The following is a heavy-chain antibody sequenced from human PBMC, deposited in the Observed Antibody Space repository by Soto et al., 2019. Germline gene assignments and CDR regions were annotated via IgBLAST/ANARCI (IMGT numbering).Heavy chain of an antibody. CDR2: IYSGGST. CDR1: GFTVSSNY. J-gene: IGHJ5*02. CDR3: AAAVVDCSGGSSSTVDWFDP. V-gene: IGHV3-53*01. Sequence: HPGGSLRLSCAASGFTVSSNYMSWVRQAPGKGLEWVSVIYSGGSTYYADSVKGRFTISRDNSKNTLYLQMNSLRAEDTAVYYCAAAVVDCSGGSSSTVDWFDPWGQGALVTVSS. D-gene: IGHD2-15*01.